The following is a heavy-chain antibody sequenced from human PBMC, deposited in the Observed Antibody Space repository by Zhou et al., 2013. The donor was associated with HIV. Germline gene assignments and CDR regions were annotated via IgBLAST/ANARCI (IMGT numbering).Heavy chain of an antibody. Sequence: QGHLVQSGAEVKNPGASVKVSCKASGHALSTFFIHWVRQTPGQGLEWMGLINPSSGTTFYAENFQGRVTLTRDTSTSTVYMQLGSLRSEDAAVYFCNRGMQRWISDAFDIWGQGTMVTVSS. CDR3: NRGMQRWISDAFDI. CDR1: GHALSTFF. V-gene: IGHV1-46*03. D-gene: IGHD2-2*03. CDR2: INPSSGTT. J-gene: IGHJ3*02.